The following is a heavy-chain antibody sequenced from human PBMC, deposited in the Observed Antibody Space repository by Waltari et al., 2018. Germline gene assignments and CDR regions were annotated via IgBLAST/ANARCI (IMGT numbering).Heavy chain of an antibody. J-gene: IGHJ4*02. CDR2: ISGSGGST. D-gene: IGHD3-22*01. CDR3: AKDPRAMIVVVIYYFDY. Sequence: EVQLVESGGGLVQPGGSLRLSCAASGFTFSSYAMSWVRQAPGKGLEWVSAISGSGGSTYDADSVKGRFTISRDNSKNTLYLQMNSLRAEDTAVYYCAKDPRAMIVVVIYYFDYWGQGTLVTVSS. CDR1: GFTFSSYA. V-gene: IGHV3-23*04.